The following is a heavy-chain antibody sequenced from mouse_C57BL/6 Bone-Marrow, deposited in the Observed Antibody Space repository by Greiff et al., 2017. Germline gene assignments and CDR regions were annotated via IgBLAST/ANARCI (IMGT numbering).Heavy chain of an antibody. CDR1: GYTFTSYW. J-gene: IGHJ1*03. CDR3: AREYYGSSSWYFDV. Sequence: QVQLQQPGAELVRPGSSVKLSCKASGYTFTSYWMHWVKQRPIQGLEWIGNIDPSDSEPHYNQKFKDKATLTVDKSSSTAYMQRSSLTSEDSAVYYCAREYYGSSSWYFDVWGTGTTVTVSS. V-gene: IGHV1-52*01. CDR2: IDPSDSEP. D-gene: IGHD1-1*01.